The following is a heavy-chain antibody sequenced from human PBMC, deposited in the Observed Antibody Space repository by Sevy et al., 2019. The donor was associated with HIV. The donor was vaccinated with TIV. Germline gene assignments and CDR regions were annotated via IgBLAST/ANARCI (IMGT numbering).Heavy chain of an antibody. CDR2: IWYDGSNK. V-gene: IGHV3-33*01. D-gene: IGHD6-6*01. CDR1: GFTFSSYG. CDR3: ARAPRSYSSSSDYYYYYGMDV. J-gene: IGHJ6*02. Sequence: GGSLRLSCAASGFTFSSYGMHWVRQAPGKGLEWVAVIWYDGSNKYYADSVKGRFTNSRDNSKNTLYLQMNSLIAEDTAVYYCARAPRSYSSSSDYYYYYGMDVWGQGTTVTVSS.